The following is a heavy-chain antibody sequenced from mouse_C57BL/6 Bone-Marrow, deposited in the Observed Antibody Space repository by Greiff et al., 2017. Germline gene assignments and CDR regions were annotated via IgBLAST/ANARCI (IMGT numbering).Heavy chain of an antibody. CDR3: TRTRGIDY. J-gene: IGHJ2*01. D-gene: IGHD3-3*01. Sequence: VQLQQSGAELVRPGASVKLSCTASGFNITDDYMHWVKQRPEQGLEWIGWIDPENGDTEYASKFQGKATITADTSSNTAYLQLSSLTSEDTAVYYCTRTRGIDYWGQGTTLTVSS. CDR1: GFNITDDY. CDR2: IDPENGDT. V-gene: IGHV14-4*01.